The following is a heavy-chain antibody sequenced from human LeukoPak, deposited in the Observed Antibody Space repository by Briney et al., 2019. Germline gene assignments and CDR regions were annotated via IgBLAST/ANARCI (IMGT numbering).Heavy chain of an antibody. CDR3: ARGAPRWWFDP. D-gene: IGHD4-23*01. CDR2: VYTSGSS. J-gene: IGHJ5*02. CDR1: GGSISSSSYY. Sequence: PSPTLSLTCTVSGGSISSSSYYWSWIRQPAGKGLEWVGHVYTSGSSNYNPSLKSRVTISVDTSKSQFSLKLSSVTAADTAVYYCARGAPRWWFDPWGQGTLVTVSS. V-gene: IGHV4-61*09.